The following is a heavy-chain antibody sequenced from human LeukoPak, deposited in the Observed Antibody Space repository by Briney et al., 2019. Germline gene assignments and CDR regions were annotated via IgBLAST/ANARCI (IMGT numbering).Heavy chain of an antibody. V-gene: IGHV3-23*01. CDR3: AKERSLEIAVAGTVFDY. CDR2: ISGSGGST. CDR1: GFTFSSYW. D-gene: IGHD6-19*01. J-gene: IGHJ4*02. Sequence: GGSLRLSCAASGFTFSSYWMSWVRQAPGKGLEWVSAISGSGGSTYYADSVKGRFTISRDNSKNTLYLQMSSLKAEDTAVYYCAKERSLEIAVAGTVFDYWGQGTLVTVSS.